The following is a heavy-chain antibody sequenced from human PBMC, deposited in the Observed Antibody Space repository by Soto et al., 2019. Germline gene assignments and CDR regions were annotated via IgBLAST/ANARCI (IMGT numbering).Heavy chain of an antibody. V-gene: IGHV4-30-2*01. CDR1: GGSISGGGYS. J-gene: IGHJ6*02. CDR2: IYQSGST. CDR3: ATQSYSNSGAYYYYAMDV. Sequence: SETLSLTCAVSGGSISGGGYSWSWIRQPPGKGLEWIGYIYQSGSTYYNPSLKSRVTISVDRSRNQFSLKLSSVTAADTAVYFCATQSYSNSGAYYYYAMDVWGQGTTVTVSS. D-gene: IGHD4-4*01.